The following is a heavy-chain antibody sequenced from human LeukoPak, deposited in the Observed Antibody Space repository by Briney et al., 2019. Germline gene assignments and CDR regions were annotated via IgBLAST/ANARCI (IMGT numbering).Heavy chain of an antibody. V-gene: IGHV3-9*01. CDR1: GFTFDDYA. D-gene: IGHD3-10*01. CDR2: ISWNSGSI. Sequence: GGSLRLSCAASGFTFDDYAMHWVRQAPGKGLEWVSGISWNSGSIGYADSVKGRFTISRDNAKNSLYLQMNSLRAEDTALYYCAKGYGSGEALGYFDYWGQGTLVTVSS. J-gene: IGHJ4*02. CDR3: AKGYGSGEALGYFDY.